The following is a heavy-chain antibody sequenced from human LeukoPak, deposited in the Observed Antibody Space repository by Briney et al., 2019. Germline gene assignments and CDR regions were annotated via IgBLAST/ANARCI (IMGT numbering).Heavy chain of an antibody. CDR3: ARGGIAVAGLDY. CDR2: TYYRSKWNN. CDR1: GDSVSSNSAT. V-gene: IGHV6-1*01. Sequence: SQTLSLTCAISGDSVSSNSATWNWIRQSPSRGLEWLGRTYYRSKWNNDDAVSVKSRIIIDPDTYKTQFSLQLNSVTPEDTAMYYCARGGIAVAGLDYWGQGILVTVSS. D-gene: IGHD6-19*01. J-gene: IGHJ4*02.